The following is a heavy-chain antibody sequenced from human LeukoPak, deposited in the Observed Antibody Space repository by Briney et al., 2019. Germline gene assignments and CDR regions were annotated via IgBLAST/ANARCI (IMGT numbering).Heavy chain of an antibody. J-gene: IGHJ4*02. CDR3: ARAPYAEEWSGYFDY. D-gene: IGHD3-3*01. CDR1: GYTFTSYY. CDR2: VNPSGGST. V-gene: IGHV1-46*01. Sequence: ASVKVSCKASGYTFTSYYLHWVRQAPRQGLEWMGIVNPSGGSTTYAQNFQDRVTMTRETSANTVHTDPSSLKAEDTAVYYCARAPYAEEWSGYFDYWGQGTLVTVSS.